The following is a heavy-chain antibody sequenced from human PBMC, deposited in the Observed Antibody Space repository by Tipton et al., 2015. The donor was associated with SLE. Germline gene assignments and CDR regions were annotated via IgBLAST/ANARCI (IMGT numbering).Heavy chain of an antibody. CDR2: INESGSS. CDR3: ARERRSYSSSSSGMDV. V-gene: IGHV4-34*01. D-gene: IGHD6-13*01. CDR1: GASFSGYY. J-gene: IGHJ6*02. Sequence: TLSLTCGVYGASFSGYYWNWIRQPPGKGLEWIGEINESGSSKYNPSLKSGVTISIDTSKSQFSLKVSSMTAADTAVYYCARERRSYSSSSSGMDVWGQGTTVTVSS.